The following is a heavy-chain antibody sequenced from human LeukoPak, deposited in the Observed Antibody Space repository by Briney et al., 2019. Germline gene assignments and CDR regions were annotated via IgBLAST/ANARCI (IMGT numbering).Heavy chain of an antibody. CDR3: ARGHHYSIY. V-gene: IGHV3-21*01. Sequence: GGSLRLSCAASGFTFSDYSMNWVRQAPGKGLEWVSAISGSGGTTNYADSVKGRFTISRDNAKTSLDLQMSNVRAEDTAVYFCARGHHYSIYWGLGTLVTVSS. CDR2: ISGSGGTT. J-gene: IGHJ4*02. CDR1: GFTFSDYS.